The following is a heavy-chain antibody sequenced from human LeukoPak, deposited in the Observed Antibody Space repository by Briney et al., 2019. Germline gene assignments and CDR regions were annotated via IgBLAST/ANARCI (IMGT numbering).Heavy chain of an antibody. V-gene: IGHV4-61*01. J-gene: IGHJ5*02. Sequence: PSETLSLTCTVSGGSISSSSYYWGWIRQPPGKGLEWIGYISYSGVTESNPSLKSRVTISVDTSKNQFSLKLSSVTAADTAVYYCTRDRRDGYNYVDLWGQGTLVAVSS. D-gene: IGHD5-24*01. CDR3: TRDRRDGYNYVDL. CDR1: GGSISSSSYY. CDR2: ISYSGVT.